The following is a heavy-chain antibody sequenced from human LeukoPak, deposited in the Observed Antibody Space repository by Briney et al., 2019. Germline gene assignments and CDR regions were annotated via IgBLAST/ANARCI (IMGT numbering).Heavy chain of an antibody. V-gene: IGHV1-8*01. J-gene: IGHJ4*02. D-gene: IGHD3-10*01. CDR1: GYTFTSYD. Sequence: ASVKVSCKASGYTFTSYDINWVRQATGQGLEWMGWMNPNSGNTGYAQKFQGRATMTRNTSISTAYTELSSLRSEDTAVYYCARGFITMVRGVIRLGYWGQGTLVTVSS. CDR3: ARGFITMVRGVIRLGY. CDR2: MNPNSGNT.